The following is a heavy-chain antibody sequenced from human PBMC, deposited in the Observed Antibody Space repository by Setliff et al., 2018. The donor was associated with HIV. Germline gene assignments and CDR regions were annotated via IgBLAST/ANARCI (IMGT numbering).Heavy chain of an antibody. CDR2: MYTSGGGA. CDR3: ARSTVTAFDY. D-gene: IGHD4-17*01. CDR1: GYSFTTYY. J-gene: IGHJ4*02. V-gene: IGHV1-46*01. Sequence: RASVKVSCKTSGYSFTTYYIHWMRQAPGQGLEWVGLMYTSGGGAKYAQKFQGRVTMTRDTSTRTVYMELRSLRSDDTAVYYCARSTVTAFDYWGQGTLVTVSS.